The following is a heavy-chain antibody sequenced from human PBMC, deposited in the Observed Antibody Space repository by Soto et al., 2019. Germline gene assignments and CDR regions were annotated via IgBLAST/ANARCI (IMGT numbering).Heavy chain of an antibody. Sequence: EVQLLESGGGLVQPGGSLRLSCVASGFIFIDNAMTWVRQAPGKGLEWVASISGSGGSRLYADSVKGRFTISRDNSKNTLYLQMSSLRAVDTAVYFCAKDGGGFYSSAWYDHWGQGTLVTVSS. D-gene: IGHD6-19*01. CDR1: GFIFIDNA. CDR2: ISGSGGSR. J-gene: IGHJ5*02. V-gene: IGHV3-23*01. CDR3: AKDGGGFYSSAWYDH.